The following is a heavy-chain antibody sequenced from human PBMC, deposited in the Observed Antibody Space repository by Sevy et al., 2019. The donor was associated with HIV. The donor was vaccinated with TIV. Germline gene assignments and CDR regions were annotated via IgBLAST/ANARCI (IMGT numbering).Heavy chain of an antibody. J-gene: IGHJ4*02. D-gene: IGHD2-15*01. CDR2: IYYSGST. V-gene: IGHV4-30-4*01. CDR1: GGSISSGDYH. CDR3: VRTKYCSGGSCYFYFDY. Sequence: SETLSLTCTVSGGSISSGDYHWSWIRQPPGKGLEWIGYIYYSGSTYYNPSLKGRVTMSVDTSKNQFSLRLSSVTAADTAVYYCVRTKYCSGGSCYFYFDYWGQGTLVTVSS.